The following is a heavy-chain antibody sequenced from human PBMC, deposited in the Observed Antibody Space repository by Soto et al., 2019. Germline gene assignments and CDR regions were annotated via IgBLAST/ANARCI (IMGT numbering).Heavy chain of an antibody. Sequence: QVQLQESGPGLVKPSETLSLTCTVSGGSVSSGSYYWSWIRQPPGKGLEWIGYIYYSGSTNYNPSTKGRATIAVDPSKNQISLKLSAVTAADPAVYYCARSFGDSVGGWFDPWGQGTLVTVSS. CDR2: IYYSGST. CDR1: GGSVSSGSYY. CDR3: ARSFGDSVGGWFDP. D-gene: IGHD4-17*01. V-gene: IGHV4-61*01. J-gene: IGHJ5*02.